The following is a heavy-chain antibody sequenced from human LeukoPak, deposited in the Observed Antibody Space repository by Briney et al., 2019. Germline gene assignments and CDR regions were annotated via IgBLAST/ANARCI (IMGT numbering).Heavy chain of an antibody. J-gene: IGHJ4*02. D-gene: IGHD2-8*01. CDR3: ASSIVLADSGDY. CDR2: IGTAGDT. Sequence: GGSLRLSCAASGFTFSRYDMHWVRQATGKGLEWVSAIGTAGDTYYPGSVKGRFTISRENAKNSFYLQMNTLRAEDTAVYYCASSIVLADSGDYWGQGTLVTVSS. V-gene: IGHV3-13*04. CDR1: GFTFSRYD.